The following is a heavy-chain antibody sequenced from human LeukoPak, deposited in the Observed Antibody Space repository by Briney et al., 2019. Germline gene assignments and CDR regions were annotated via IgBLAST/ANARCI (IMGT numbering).Heavy chain of an antibody. D-gene: IGHD4-17*01. CDR3: AKELYGDHVGWFDP. V-gene: IGHV3-23*01. J-gene: IGHJ5*02. Sequence: GSLRLSCAASGFSFSSYAMSCVRQAPGKGLEWVSAISGSGGSTYYADSVKGRFTISIDNSKNTLYLQMNSLTAEDTAVYYCAKELYGDHVGWFDPWGQGTLVTVSS. CDR2: ISGSGGST. CDR1: GFSFSSYA.